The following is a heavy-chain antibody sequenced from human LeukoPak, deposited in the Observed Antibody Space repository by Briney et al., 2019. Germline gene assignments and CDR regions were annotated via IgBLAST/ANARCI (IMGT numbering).Heavy chain of an antibody. CDR3: ARAFSSGYHSYDAFDL. V-gene: IGHV1-8*01. J-gene: IGHJ3*01. Sequence: ASVKVSCKASGNTFTTYDFNWVRQATGQGLEWMGWMNPNSGNTGYAQKFQGRVTMTRNTSITTAYMELGSLGSEDTAVYYCARAFSSGYHSYDAFDLWGQGTMVTVSS. D-gene: IGHD5-12*01. CDR2: MNPNSGNT. CDR1: GNTFTTYD.